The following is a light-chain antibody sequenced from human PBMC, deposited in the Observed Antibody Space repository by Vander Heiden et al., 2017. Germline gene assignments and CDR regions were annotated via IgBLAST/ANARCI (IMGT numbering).Light chain of an antibody. Sequence: QSVLTQPPAPSATPGQRVTISCSGSSSNIGSNYVYWYQQLPGTAPKLLIYRNNQRPSGVPDRFSGSKSGTSASLAISGLRSEDEADYYCAAWDDSLSGWVFGGGTKLTVL. CDR2: RNN. J-gene: IGLJ3*02. CDR3: AAWDDSLSGWV. V-gene: IGLV1-47*01. CDR1: SSNIGSNY.